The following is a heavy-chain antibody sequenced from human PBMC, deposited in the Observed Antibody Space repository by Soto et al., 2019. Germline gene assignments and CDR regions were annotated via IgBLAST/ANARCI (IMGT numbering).Heavy chain of an antibody. D-gene: IGHD4-17*01. CDR2: ISWDGGST. J-gene: IGHJ4*02. CDR3: AKDSLYGDYYFDY. V-gene: IGHV3-43*01. Sequence: PGGSLRLSCAASGFTFDDYTMHWVRQAPGKGLEWVSLISWDGGSTYYADSVKGRFTISRDNSKNSLYLQMNSLRTEDTALYYCAKDSLYGDYYFDYWGQGTLVTVSS. CDR1: GFTFDDYT.